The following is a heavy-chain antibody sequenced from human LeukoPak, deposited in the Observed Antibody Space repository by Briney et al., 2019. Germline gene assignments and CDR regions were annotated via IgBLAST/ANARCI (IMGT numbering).Heavy chain of an antibody. CDR2: MIPIFGTA. Sequence: SVKVSCKASGGTFSSYAISWVRQAPGQGLEWMGGMIPIFGTANYAQKFQGRVTITADESTSTAYMELSSLRSEDTAVYYCARVGYYYDNQFDYWGQGTLVTVSS. J-gene: IGHJ4*02. V-gene: IGHV1-69*13. CDR3: ARVGYYYDNQFDY. CDR1: GGTFSSYA. D-gene: IGHD3-22*01.